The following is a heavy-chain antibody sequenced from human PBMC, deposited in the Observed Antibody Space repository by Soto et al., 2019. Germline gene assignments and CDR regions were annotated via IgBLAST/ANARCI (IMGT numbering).Heavy chain of an antibody. CDR1: GGSISSGGYY. Sequence: PSETLSLTCTVSGGSISSGGYYWNWIRQHPGKGLEWIGYIYYIGSTYYNPSLKSRVTISVDTSKNQFSLKLSSVTAADTAVYYCARSRYSSSSLDYWGQGTLVTVSS. D-gene: IGHD6-6*01. J-gene: IGHJ4*02. CDR3: ARSRYSSSSLDY. V-gene: IGHV4-31*03. CDR2: IYYIGST.